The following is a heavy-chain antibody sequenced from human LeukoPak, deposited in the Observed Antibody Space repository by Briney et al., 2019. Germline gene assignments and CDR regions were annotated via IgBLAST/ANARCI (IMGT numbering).Heavy chain of an antibody. V-gene: IGHV1-8*01. CDR3: ARGMEPYYYMDV. CDR1: GYTFTSYD. D-gene: IGHD1-26*01. Sequence: GASVKVSCKASGYTFTSYDINWVRQAPGQGLEWMGWMNPNSGNTGYAQKFQGRVTMTRNTSISTAYMELSSLRSEDTAVYYCARGMEPYYYMDVWGKGTTVTVSS. CDR2: MNPNSGNT. J-gene: IGHJ6*03.